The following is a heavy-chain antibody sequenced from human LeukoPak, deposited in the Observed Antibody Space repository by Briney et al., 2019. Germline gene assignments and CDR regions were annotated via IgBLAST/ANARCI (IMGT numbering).Heavy chain of an antibody. Sequence: ASVKVSCKASGYTFTSYGISWVRQAPGQGLEWMGWISAYNGNTNYAQKLQGRVTMTTDTSTSTAYMELRSLRSDDTAVYYCARRAFDYYDTRGPWFDPWGQGTLVTVSS. CDR2: ISAYNGNT. D-gene: IGHD3-22*01. J-gene: IGHJ5*02. V-gene: IGHV1-18*01. CDR3: ARRAFDYYDTRGPWFDP. CDR1: GYTFTSYG.